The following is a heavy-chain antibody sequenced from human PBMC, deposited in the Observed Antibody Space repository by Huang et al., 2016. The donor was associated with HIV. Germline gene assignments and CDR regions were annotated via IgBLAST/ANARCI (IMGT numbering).Heavy chain of an antibody. V-gene: IGHV4-61*09. CDR3: TGGGYNFEF. CDR2: IYSSWST. CDR1: GGSISSGNYY. D-gene: IGHD1-26*01. Sequence: QVQLQESGPGLVKPSQTLSLTCAVSGGSISSGNYYWSWVRQPAGKGLEGIGHIYSSWSTKHNPFPKSRDTMSKNTAKNQVLLKLGFVTGGDTAVYYWTGGGYNFEFWGQGTLVTVSS. J-gene: IGHJ4*02.